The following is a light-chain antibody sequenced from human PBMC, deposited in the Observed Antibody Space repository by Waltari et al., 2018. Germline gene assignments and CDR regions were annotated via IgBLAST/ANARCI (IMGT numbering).Light chain of an antibody. CDR1: QDITTF. J-gene: IGKJ2*01. CDR2: GAS. Sequence: DIHMTQSPSSLSASVGHRVTTTCQASQDITTFLKWYQQKPGKAPKLLISGASDLETGVPSRFSASGSGTDFTFTISSLQPGDIAAYYCQQYDNLPYTFGQGTKLEIK. CDR3: QQYDNLPYT. V-gene: IGKV1-33*01.